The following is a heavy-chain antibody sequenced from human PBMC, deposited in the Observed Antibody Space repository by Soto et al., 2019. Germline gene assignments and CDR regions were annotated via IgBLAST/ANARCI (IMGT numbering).Heavy chain of an antibody. Sequence: QVQLVQSGAEVKKPGASVTVSCKASGYTFTSYGISWVRQAPGQGLEWMGWISAYNGNTNYAQKLQGRVTMTTDTSTSTAYRELRSLRSDDTAVYYCARGAEDYGDSNWFDPWGQGTLVTVSS. J-gene: IGHJ5*02. D-gene: IGHD4-17*01. V-gene: IGHV1-18*04. CDR1: GYTFTSYG. CDR3: ARGAEDYGDSNWFDP. CDR2: ISAYNGNT.